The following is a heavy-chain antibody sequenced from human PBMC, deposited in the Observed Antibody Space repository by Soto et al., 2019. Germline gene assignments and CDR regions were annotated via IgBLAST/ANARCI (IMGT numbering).Heavy chain of an antibody. CDR3: ARQIGYGYYHYGMDV. Sequence: PETLSLTRTVSVGSIRSSSHYWGWIRQPPGKGLEGIGSIYYSGSTYYNPSLKSRVTISVDTSKNQFSLKLSSVTAADTAVYYCARQIGYGYYHYGMDVWGQGTTVT. V-gene: IGHV4-39*01. CDR1: VGSIRSSSHY. J-gene: IGHJ6*02. D-gene: IGHD6-13*01. CDR2: IYYSGST.